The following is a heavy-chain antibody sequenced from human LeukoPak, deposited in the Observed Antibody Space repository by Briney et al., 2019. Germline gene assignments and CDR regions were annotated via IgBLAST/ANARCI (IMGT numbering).Heavy chain of an antibody. V-gene: IGHV1-69*06. CDR3: ARGRDYDFWSGDKPYYMDV. CDR2: IIPIFGTA. D-gene: IGHD3-3*01. CDR1: GYTFTGYY. J-gene: IGHJ6*03. Sequence: GASVKVSCKASGYTFTGYYMHWVRQAPGQGLEWMGGIIPIFGTANYAQKFQGRVTITADKSTSTAYMELSSLRSEDTAVYYCARGRDYDFWSGDKPYYMDVWGKGTTVTVSS.